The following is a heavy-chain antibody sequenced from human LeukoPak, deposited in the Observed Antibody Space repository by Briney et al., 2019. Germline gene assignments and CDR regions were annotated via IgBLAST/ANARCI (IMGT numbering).Heavy chain of an antibody. J-gene: IGHJ6*03. CDR3: ARSAPYDILKYYYMDV. CDR2: IIPIFGTA. CDR1: GGTISSYA. Sequence: SVKVSCKVSGGTISSYAISGGRQPPGQGLEWMGRIIPIFGTANYAQKFQGRVTITTDESTSTAYLELSSLTSEDPAVYYCARSAPYDILKYYYMDVWGKGTTVTVSS. V-gene: IGHV1-69*05. D-gene: IGHD3-9*01.